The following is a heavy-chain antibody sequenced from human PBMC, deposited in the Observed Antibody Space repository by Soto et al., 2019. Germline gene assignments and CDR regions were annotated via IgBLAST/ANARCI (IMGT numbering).Heavy chain of an antibody. CDR3: ASQTLGYCSSTSCPDY. CDR1: SGSISSGGYY. D-gene: IGHD2-2*01. CDR2: IYYSGST. V-gene: IGHV4-31*03. Sequence: SETLSLTCTVSSGSISSGGYYWSWIRQHPGKGLEWIGYIYYSGSTYYNPSLKSRVTISVDTSKNQFSLKLSSVTAADTAVYYCASQTLGYCSSTSCPDYRGQGTLVTVSS. J-gene: IGHJ4*02.